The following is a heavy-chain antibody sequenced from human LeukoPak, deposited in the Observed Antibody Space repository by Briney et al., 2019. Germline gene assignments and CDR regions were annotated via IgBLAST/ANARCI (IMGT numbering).Heavy chain of an antibody. CDR1: GFTFSSYW. CDR2: INTDGSST. D-gene: IGHD3-3*01. Sequence: GGSLRLSCAASGFTFSSYWMHWVRQAPGKGLVWVSRINTDGSSTSYADSVKGRFTISRDNAKNTLYLQMNSLRAEDTAVYYCARGVPYDFWSGYPRYYYYMDVWGKGTTVTVSS. V-gene: IGHV3-74*01. CDR3: ARGVPYDFWSGYPRYYYYMDV. J-gene: IGHJ6*03.